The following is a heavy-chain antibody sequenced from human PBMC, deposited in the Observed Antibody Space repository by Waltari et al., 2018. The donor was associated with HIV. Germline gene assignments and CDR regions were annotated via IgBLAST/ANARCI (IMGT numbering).Heavy chain of an antibody. CDR3: ARDFNGYDDL. CDR1: GFSFSRYH. J-gene: IGHJ5*02. CDR2: ITTRGNNI. D-gene: IGHD5-12*01. Sequence: EVQLVESGGGLVKPGGSLRLSCAASGFSFSRYHMTWVRQAPGKGLEWVSSITTRGNNIYADSVKGRLTISRDNAKNSLYLQMNSLRADDTAVYYCARDFNGYDDLWGQGTLVTVSS. V-gene: IGHV3-21*01.